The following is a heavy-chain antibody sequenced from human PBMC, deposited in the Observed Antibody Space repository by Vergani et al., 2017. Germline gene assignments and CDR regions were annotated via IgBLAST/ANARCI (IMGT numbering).Heavy chain of an antibody. V-gene: IGHV1-3*01. D-gene: IGHD6-19*01. J-gene: IGHJ3*02. CDR3: ARDLPGGQWLVKGAFDI. CDR1: GYTFTSYA. Sequence: QVQLVQSGAEVKKPGASVKVSCKASGYTFTSYAMHWVRQAPGQRLEWMGWINAGNGNTKYSQKFQGRVTMTRNTSISTAYMELRSLRSDDTAVYYCARDLPGGQWLVKGAFDIWGQGKMVTVSA. CDR2: INAGNGNT.